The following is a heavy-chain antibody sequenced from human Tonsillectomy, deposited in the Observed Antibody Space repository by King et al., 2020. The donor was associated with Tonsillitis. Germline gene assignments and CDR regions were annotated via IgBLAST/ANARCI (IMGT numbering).Heavy chain of an antibody. CDR2: LFSNDGK. CDR1: GFSLSNARMG. V-gene: IGHV2-26*01. D-gene: IGHD1-20*01. J-gene: IGHJ6*02. CDR3: ARTTRHNWNYDGMDV. Sequence: TLKESGPVLVKPTETLTLTCTVSGFSLSNARMGVSWIRQPPGKALEWLAHLFSNDGKSYSTSLKSRLTISKDTSKSQVVLTMTNMDPVDTATYYCARTTRHNWNYDGMDVWGQGTTVTVSS.